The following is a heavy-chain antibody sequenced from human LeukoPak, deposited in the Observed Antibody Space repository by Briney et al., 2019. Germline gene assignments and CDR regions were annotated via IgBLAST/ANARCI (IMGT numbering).Heavy chain of an antibody. Sequence: GSSLRLSCAASGFTFSSYGMHWVRQAPGKGLEWVAVISYDGSNKYYADYVKVRFTISRDNSKNTLYLQMSSLRSEDTAVYYCAKRNGGSGSYPMGDYWGQGTLVTVSS. CDR3: AKRNGGSGSYPMGDY. CDR1: GFTFSSYG. CDR2: ISYDGSNK. V-gene: IGHV3-30*18. D-gene: IGHD3-10*01. J-gene: IGHJ4*02.